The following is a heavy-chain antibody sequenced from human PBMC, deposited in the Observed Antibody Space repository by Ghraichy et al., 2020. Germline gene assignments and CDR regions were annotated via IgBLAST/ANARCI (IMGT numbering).Heavy chain of an antibody. V-gene: IGHV1-8*01. Sequence: ASVKVSCKASGYTFTSYDINWVRQATGQGLEWMGWMNPNSGNTGYAQKFQGRVTMTRNTSISTAYMELSSLRSEDTAVYYCARAVVFGGYWYFDLWGRGTLVTVSS. D-gene: IGHD2-15*01. CDR3: ARAVVFGGYWYFDL. J-gene: IGHJ2*01. CDR2: MNPNSGNT. CDR1: GYTFTSYD.